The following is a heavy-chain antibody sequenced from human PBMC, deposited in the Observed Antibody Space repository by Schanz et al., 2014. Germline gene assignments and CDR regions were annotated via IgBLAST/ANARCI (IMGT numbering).Heavy chain of an antibody. CDR2: ITYNGGTI. CDR1: GITFSSHS. Sequence: EVQLVESGGGLVEPGGSLRLSCAASGITFSSHSFNWVRQAPGKGLEWISYITYNGGTIYYADSVKGRFTISRDNSKNTLYLQMNSLRAEDTAVYYCAKGRFGELSAFDIWGQGTMVTDSS. V-gene: IGHV3-48*01. D-gene: IGHD3-10*01. J-gene: IGHJ3*02. CDR3: AKGRFGELSAFDI.